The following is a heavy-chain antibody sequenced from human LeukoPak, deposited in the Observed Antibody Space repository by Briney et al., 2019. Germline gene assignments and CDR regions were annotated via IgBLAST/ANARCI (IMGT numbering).Heavy chain of an antibody. V-gene: IGHV3-23*01. J-gene: IGHJ6*02. Sequence: GGSLRVSCAASGFTFSSYAMSWVRQAPGRGLEWVSAISGSGGSTYYAHSVKGRVTISRDNSKNTLYLQMNSLRAEDTAVYYCAKRQQLVHYYYYGMDVWGQGTTVTVSS. CDR2: ISGSGGST. D-gene: IGHD6-13*01. CDR1: GFTFSSYA. CDR3: AKRQQLVHYYYYGMDV.